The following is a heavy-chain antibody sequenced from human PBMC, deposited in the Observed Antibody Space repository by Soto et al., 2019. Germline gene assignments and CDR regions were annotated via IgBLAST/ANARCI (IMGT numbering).Heavy chain of an antibody. D-gene: IGHD3-22*01. CDR2: IYYSGST. V-gene: IGHV4-39*02. CDR1: GGSISSSSYY. CDR3: ARDYYDSSGYYEPFDY. J-gene: IGHJ4*02. Sequence: SETLSLTCTVSGGSISSSSYYWGWIRQPPGKGLEWIGSIYYSGSTYYNPSLKSRVTISVDTSKNQFSLKLSSVTAADTAVYYCARDYYDSSGYYEPFDYWGQGTLVTVSS.